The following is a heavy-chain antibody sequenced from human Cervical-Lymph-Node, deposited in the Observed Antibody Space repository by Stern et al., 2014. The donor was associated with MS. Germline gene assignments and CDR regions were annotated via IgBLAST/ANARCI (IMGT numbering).Heavy chain of an antibody. D-gene: IGHD6-13*01. CDR2: ICPVFGTP. CDR1: GGTFSKFP. Sequence: VQLVQSGAEVTKPGSSVQVSCKASGGTFSKFPSSWVRQAPGQGLEWMGGICPVFGTPTYAQEFRGRVTITADVSTSTVYMELSSLRSDDTAVYYCALSSETSDRWYSLGYDLWGQGTLVTVSS. J-gene: IGHJ5*02. V-gene: IGHV1-69*01. CDR3: ALSSETSDRWYSLGYDL.